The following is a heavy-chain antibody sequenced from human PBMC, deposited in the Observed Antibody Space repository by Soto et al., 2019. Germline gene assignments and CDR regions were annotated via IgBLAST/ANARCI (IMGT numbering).Heavy chain of an antibody. V-gene: IGHV4-59*01. CDR1: GGPISSYY. D-gene: IGHD4-17*01. Sequence: SETLSLTCAVSGGPISSYYWSWIRQPPGKGLEWIGYISYSGSTNYNPSLKSRVTISVDTSKNQFSLKVSSMTAADTAVYYCARQMTTLTKFDYWGQGTLVTVSS. J-gene: IGHJ4*02. CDR2: ISYSGST. CDR3: ARQMTTLTKFDY.